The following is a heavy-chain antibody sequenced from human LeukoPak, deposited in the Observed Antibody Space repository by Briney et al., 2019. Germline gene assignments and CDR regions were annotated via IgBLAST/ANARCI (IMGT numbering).Heavy chain of an antibody. CDR1: GGSINSGTYY. CDR2: IYPSGAT. D-gene: IGHD3-22*01. Sequence: PSETLSLTCTVSGGSINSGTYYWSWIRQPAGKGLEWIGRIYPSGATNYNPSLKSRVTISVDTSKNQFSLKLSSVTAADTAVYYCARGPRYYDSSGYYLVYYYMDVWGKGTTVTVSS. V-gene: IGHV4-61*02. J-gene: IGHJ6*03. CDR3: ARGPRYYDSSGYYLVYYYMDV.